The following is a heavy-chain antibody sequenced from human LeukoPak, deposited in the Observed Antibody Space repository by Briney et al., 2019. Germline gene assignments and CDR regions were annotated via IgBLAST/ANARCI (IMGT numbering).Heavy chain of an antibody. CDR1: GGTFTSYA. CDR2: IIPILGIA. Sequence: ASVKVSCKASGGTFTSYAISWVRQAPGQGLEWMGRIIPILGIANYAQKFQGRVTITADKSTSTAYMELSSLRSEDTAVYYCARDQKGYSGYGRDAFDIRGQGTIVTVS. J-gene: IGHJ3*02. CDR3: ARDQKGYSGYGRDAFDI. D-gene: IGHD5-12*01. V-gene: IGHV1-69*04.